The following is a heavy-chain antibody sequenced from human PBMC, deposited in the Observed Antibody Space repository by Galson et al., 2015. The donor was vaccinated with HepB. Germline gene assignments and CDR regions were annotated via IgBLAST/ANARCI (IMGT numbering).Heavy chain of an antibody. Sequence: SVKVSCKASGYTFTTYGVSWVRQAPGQGLEWLGWISARNADTKYAQKLQGRVTMTTDTSTRTAYMELSSLRSEDTAVYYCARGDYDSSGYLPEGMDVWGQGTTVTVSS. CDR2: ISARNADT. J-gene: IGHJ6*02. V-gene: IGHV1-18*01. D-gene: IGHD3-22*01. CDR1: GYTFTTYG. CDR3: ARGDYDSSGYLPEGMDV.